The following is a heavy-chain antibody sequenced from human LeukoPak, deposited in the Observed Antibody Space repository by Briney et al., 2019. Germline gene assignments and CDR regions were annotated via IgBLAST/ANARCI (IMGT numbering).Heavy chain of an antibody. Sequence: GPSVKLSCKASGYTLTGYYMHWVRQPPGQGLEWMGWINPNIGGTNYAQKFQGRATMTRDPSISPAYMERSRLMSDDTAVDYWAIGPSLVVVGYNWFDPWGRGTLVAVCS. CDR1: GYTLTGYY. CDR3: AIGPSLVVVGYNWFDP. J-gene: IGHJ5*02. CDR2: INPNIGGT. D-gene: IGHD2-15*01. V-gene: IGHV1-2*02.